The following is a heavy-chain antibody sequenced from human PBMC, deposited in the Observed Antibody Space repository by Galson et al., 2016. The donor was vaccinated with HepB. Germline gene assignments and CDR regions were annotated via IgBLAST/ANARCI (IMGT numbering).Heavy chain of an antibody. CDR1: GYSFSTYW. Sequence: SGAEVKQPGESLKISCKGSGYSFSTYWIGWVRQVPGKGLEWMGIIYPGDSDTKYSPSFQGQVTISADESRSAAFLQWNSLKASDTAMYYCVRLPLVSGKRYYGLDVWGQGTPVTVSS. CDR3: VRLPLVSGKRYYGLDV. D-gene: IGHD6-19*01. CDR2: IYPGDSDT. J-gene: IGHJ6*02. V-gene: IGHV5-51*01.